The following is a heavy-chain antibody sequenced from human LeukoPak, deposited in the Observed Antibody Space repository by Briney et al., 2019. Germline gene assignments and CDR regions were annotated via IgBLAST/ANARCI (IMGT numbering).Heavy chain of an antibody. J-gene: IGHJ4*02. CDR1: GFSLSSYA. CDR2: TSGSGGST. CDR3: AKDGITPGQYNC. D-gene: IGHD4-23*01. V-gene: IGHV3-23*01. Sequence: GGSLRLSCEASGFSLSSYAMSWVRQAPGKGLEWVSATSGSGGSTYYADSVKGRFTISRDNSKNTLYLQMNSLRAEDTAVYYCAKDGITPGQYNCWGQGTLVTVSS.